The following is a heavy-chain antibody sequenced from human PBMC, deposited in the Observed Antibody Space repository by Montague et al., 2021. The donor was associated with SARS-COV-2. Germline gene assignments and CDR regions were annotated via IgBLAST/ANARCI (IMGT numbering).Heavy chain of an antibody. CDR2: ISYDGSNK. J-gene: IGHJ6*03. CDR1: GFTFSSYA. CDR3: ARDYRYYDFWSGYLGGDYYYYYYYMDV. D-gene: IGHD3-3*01. Sequence: SLRLSCAASGFTFSSYAMRWVRQAPGKGLEWVAVISYDGSNKYYADSVKGRFTISRDNSKNMLYLQMNSLRAEDTAVYYCARDYRYYDFWSGYLGGDYYYYYYYMDVWGKGTTVTVSS. V-gene: IGHV3-30*04.